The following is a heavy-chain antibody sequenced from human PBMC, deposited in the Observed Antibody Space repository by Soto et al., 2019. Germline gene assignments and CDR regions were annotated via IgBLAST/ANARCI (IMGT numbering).Heavy chain of an antibody. Sequence: SQTLSLTCAISGDSVSSNSAAWNWIRQSPSRGLEWLGRTYYTSQWYNDYAVSVKSRITINPDTSKNQFSLQLNSVTPEDTAVYYCARDRRGSYSGLTGYYYYYGMDVWGQGTTVTVSS. D-gene: IGHD1-26*01. V-gene: IGHV6-1*01. CDR1: GDSVSSNSAA. CDR3: ARDRRGSYSGLTGYYYYYGMDV. J-gene: IGHJ6*02. CDR2: TYYTSQWYN.